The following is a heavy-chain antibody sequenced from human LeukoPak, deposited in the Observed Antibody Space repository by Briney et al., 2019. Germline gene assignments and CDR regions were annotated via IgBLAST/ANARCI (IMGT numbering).Heavy chain of an antibody. V-gene: IGHV3-30*18. CDR1: GFAFSSYG. D-gene: IGHD6-6*01. CDR3: AKYNYVGQLVAMDYYYYMDV. CDR2: ISYDGSNK. Sequence: GGSLRLSCAASGFAFSSYGMHWVRQAPGKGLEWVAVISYDGSNKYYADSVKGRFTISRDNSKNTLYLQMNSLRAEDTAVYYCAKYNYVGQLVAMDYYYYMDVWGKGTTVTVSS. J-gene: IGHJ6*03.